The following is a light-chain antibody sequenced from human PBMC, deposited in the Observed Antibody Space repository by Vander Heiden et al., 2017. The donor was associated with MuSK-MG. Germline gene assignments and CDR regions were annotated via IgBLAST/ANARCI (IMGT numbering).Light chain of an antibody. J-gene: IGKJ5*01. Sequence: DIQMTQSPSTLSASVGDRVTLTCRASQSISNWLVWYQQKPGKAPKLLIYKASSLESGVPSRFSGSGSGTEFTLTISSLQPDDFATYYCQQYNSYPLTFGQGTRLEIK. CDR1: QSISNW. V-gene: IGKV1-5*03. CDR3: QQYNSYPLT. CDR2: KAS.